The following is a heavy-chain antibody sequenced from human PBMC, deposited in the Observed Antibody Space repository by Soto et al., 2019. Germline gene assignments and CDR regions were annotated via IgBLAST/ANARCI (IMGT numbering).Heavy chain of an antibody. CDR3: ARVNVVVVAATREYYFDY. CDR2: INPNSGST. V-gene: IGHV1-2*02. D-gene: IGHD2-15*01. CDR1: GYTFTGYY. J-gene: IGHJ4*02. Sequence: ASVKVSCKASGYTFTGYYIHWVRQAPGQGLEWMGWINPNSGSTNYAQKFQGRVTMTRDTSISTAYMELSRLRSDDTAVYYCARVNVVVVAATREYYFDYWGQGPMVTFST.